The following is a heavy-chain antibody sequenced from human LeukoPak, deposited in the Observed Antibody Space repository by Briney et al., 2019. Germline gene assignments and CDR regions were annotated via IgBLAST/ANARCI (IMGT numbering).Heavy chain of an antibody. V-gene: IGHV3-23*01. J-gene: IGHJ4*02. CDR2: TSDRGDYT. CDR1: GFTFSSFA. D-gene: IGHD1-7*01. Sequence: PGGSLRLSCAASGFTFSSFAMTWVRQAPGKGLEWVSGTSDRGDYTYYADSVKGRFTISRDSSKNTLFLQMNSLRAEDPALYFCARKAQYNGHYPLDYWGQGTLVTVSS. CDR3: ARKAQYNGHYPLDY.